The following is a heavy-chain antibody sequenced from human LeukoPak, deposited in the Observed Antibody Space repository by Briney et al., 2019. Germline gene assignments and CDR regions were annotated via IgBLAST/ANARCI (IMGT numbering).Heavy chain of an antibody. Sequence: PGGSLRLSCAASGFTFSRYSMNWVRQAPGKGLEWVSSISSSSSYIYYADSVKGRFTISRDNAKNSLYLQMNSLRAEDTAVYYCAREGGVGCSGGSCYYYYYGMDVWGQGTTVTVSS. CDR3: AREGGVGCSGGSCYYYYYGMDV. V-gene: IGHV3-21*01. J-gene: IGHJ6*02. D-gene: IGHD2-15*01. CDR1: GFTFSRYS. CDR2: ISSSSSYI.